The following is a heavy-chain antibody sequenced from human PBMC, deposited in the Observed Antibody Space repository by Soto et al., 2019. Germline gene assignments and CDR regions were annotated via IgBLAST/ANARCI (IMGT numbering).Heavy chain of an antibody. Sequence: QVQLQQWGAGLLKPSETLSLTCAVYGGSFSGYYWSWIRQPPGKGLEWIGEINHSGSTNYNPSLKXXVXIXXDTSKNQFSLKLSSVTAADTAVYYCAVLHTDAFDIWGQGTMVTVSS. D-gene: IGHD4-4*01. CDR2: INHSGST. J-gene: IGHJ3*02. CDR1: GGSFSGYY. CDR3: AVLHTDAFDI. V-gene: IGHV4-34*01.